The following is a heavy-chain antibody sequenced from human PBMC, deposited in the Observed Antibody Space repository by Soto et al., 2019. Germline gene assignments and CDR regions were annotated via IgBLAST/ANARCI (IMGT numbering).Heavy chain of an antibody. V-gene: IGHV4-4*02. CDR3: VRDSRTGCSSINCYMH. CDR2: IWHTGRP. J-gene: IGHJ4*02. D-gene: IGHD2-15*01. CDR1: GDSLTNNHW. Sequence: QLQLRESGPGLVQPSGTLSLTCDVSGDSLTNNHWWSWVRQAPGKGLEWIGEIWHTGRPNYNPSLKRRVAISIDKSKTQFSLKLSSVTAADTAVYYCVRDSRTGCSSINCYMHWGQGTLVTVAS.